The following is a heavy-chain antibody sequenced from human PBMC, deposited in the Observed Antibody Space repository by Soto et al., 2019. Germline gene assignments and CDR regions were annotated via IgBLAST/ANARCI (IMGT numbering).Heavy chain of an antibody. CDR2: IIPILGIA. J-gene: IGHJ3*02. V-gene: IGHV1-69*02. Sequence: SVKVSCKASGGTFSSYTSSWVRQAPGQGLEWMGRIIPILGIANYAQKFQGRVTMTRDTSTSTVYMELSSLRSEDTAVYYCARAEVEAFDIWGQGTMVTVSS. CDR1: GGTFSSYT. CDR3: ARAEVEAFDI.